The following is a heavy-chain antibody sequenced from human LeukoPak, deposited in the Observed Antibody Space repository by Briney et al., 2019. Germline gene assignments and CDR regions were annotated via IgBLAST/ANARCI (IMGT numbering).Heavy chain of an antibody. Sequence: PGGSLRLSCAASGFTFSSYSMNWVRQAPGKGLEWVSSISGSSSYINYADSVKGRFTISRDNAQNSLFLQLNSLRAEDTAVYYCAREPYSSGWYKDAFDIWDQGTMVTVSS. CDR2: ISGSSSYI. CDR1: GFTFSSYS. CDR3: AREPYSSGWYKDAFDI. J-gene: IGHJ3*02. D-gene: IGHD6-19*01. V-gene: IGHV3-21*01.